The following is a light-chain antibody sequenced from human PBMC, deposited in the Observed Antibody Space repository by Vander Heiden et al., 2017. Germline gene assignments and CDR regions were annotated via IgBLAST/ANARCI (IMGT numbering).Light chain of an antibody. V-gene: IGKV1-5*01. J-gene: IGKJ1*01. CDR1: QSINNW. Sequence: IQMTQSPSALSASVGDRVTITCRASQSINNWLAWYQQKPGKAPKLLIYDASSLESGVPSRFSGSGSGTEFTLTISSLQPDDFAAYYCQQYHSYSRTFGQGTKVEIK. CDR2: DAS. CDR3: QQYHSYSRT.